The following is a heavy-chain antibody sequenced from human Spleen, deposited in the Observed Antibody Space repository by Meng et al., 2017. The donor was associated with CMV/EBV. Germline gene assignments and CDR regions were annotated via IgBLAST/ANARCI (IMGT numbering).Heavy chain of an antibody. J-gene: IGHJ6*02. CDR1: GFTFGDYA. Sequence: GESLKISCTASGFTFGDYAMSWVRQAPGKGLEWVGFIRSKAYGGTTEYAASVKGRFTISRDDSKSIAYLQMNSLKTKDTAVYYCTRDPDMDVWGQGTTVTVSS. CDR3: TRDPDMDV. V-gene: IGHV3-49*04. CDR2: IRSKAYGGTT.